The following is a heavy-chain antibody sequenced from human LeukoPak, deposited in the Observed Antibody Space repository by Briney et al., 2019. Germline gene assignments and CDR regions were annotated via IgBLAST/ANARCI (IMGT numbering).Heavy chain of an antibody. V-gene: IGHV3-48*01. J-gene: IGHJ4*02. CDR3: AKAHVTYYFDTSGYLKKYYFDY. Sequence: SGGSLRLSCAASGFTFSDYSMNWVRQAPGKGLEWVSYISRSSSTIYYADSVKGRFTISRDNSKNTLYLQMNSLRAEDTAVYYCAKAHVTYYFDTSGYLKKYYFDYWGQGTLVTVSS. CDR1: GFTFSDYS. CDR2: ISRSSSTI. D-gene: IGHD3-22*01.